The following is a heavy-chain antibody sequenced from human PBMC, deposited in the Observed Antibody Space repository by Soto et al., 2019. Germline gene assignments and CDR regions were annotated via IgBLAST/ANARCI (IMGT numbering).Heavy chain of an antibody. CDR2: MYHSGST. CDR3: ARVPGP. Sequence: SETLSLTCTISGCSISSYYWSWIRQPPGKGLEWIGYMYHSGSTYYNPSLKSRVTISVDRSKNQFSLKLSSVTAADTAVYYCARVPGPWGQGTLVTVSS. J-gene: IGHJ5*02. V-gene: IGHV4-59*12. CDR1: GCSISSYY.